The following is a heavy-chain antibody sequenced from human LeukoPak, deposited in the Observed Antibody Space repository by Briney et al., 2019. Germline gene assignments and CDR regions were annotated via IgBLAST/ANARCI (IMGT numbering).Heavy chain of an antibody. CDR2: IYYSGTT. CDR3: AREDPQTTVPEGMDV. Sequence: KPSETLSLTCTVSGDSISYYYWSWIRQSPGKGLEWIGYIYYSGTTNYSPSLKSRVTISVDTSKNQFSLQLRSVTAADTAVYYCAREDPQTTVPEGMDVWGQGTTVTVSS. J-gene: IGHJ6*02. V-gene: IGHV4-59*01. CDR1: GDSISYYY. D-gene: IGHD4-17*01.